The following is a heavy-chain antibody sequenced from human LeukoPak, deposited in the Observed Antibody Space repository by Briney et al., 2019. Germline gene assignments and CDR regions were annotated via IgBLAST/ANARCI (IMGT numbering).Heavy chain of an antibody. CDR1: GYSFTSYW. J-gene: IGHJ4*02. V-gene: IGHV5-51*01. CDR3: ARQCCMVGGTIDY. Sequence: GESLKISCKGSGYSFTSYWIGWVRQMPGKGLEWMGIIYPGDSDTRYSPSFQGQVTISADKSISTAYLQLSSLKASDTAMYYCARQCCMVGGTIDYWGQGTLVTVSS. D-gene: IGHD1-26*01. CDR2: IYPGDSDT.